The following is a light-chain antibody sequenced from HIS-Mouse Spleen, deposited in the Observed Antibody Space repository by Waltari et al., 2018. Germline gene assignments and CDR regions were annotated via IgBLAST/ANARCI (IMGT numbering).Light chain of an antibody. V-gene: IGKV3-20*01. CDR2: GAS. J-gene: IGKJ2*01. CDR3: QQYGSSYT. CDR1: QSVSSCY. Sequence: EIVLTQSPGTLSLSPGERATRSCRASQSVSSCYFAWYQQKPGQAPRLLIYGASSRATGIPDRFSGSGSGTDFTLTISRLEPEDFAVYYCQQYGSSYTFGQGTKLEIK.